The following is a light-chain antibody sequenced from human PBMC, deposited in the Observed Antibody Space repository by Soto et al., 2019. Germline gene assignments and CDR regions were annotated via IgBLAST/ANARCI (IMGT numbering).Light chain of an antibody. Sequence: EIALTQSPGTLSLSPGERATRACRASQSVSSSDLAWYQQKPGQAPRLLIYGASSRATGIPDRFSGSGSGTDFTLTISRLEPEDFAVYYCQQYGSSPLTFGQGTRLEIK. J-gene: IGKJ5*01. V-gene: IGKV3-20*01. CDR3: QQYGSSPLT. CDR2: GAS. CDR1: QSVSSSD.